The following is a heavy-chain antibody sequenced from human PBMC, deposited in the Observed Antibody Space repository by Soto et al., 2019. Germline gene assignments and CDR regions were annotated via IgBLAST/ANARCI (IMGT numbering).Heavy chain of an antibody. V-gene: IGHV1-2*02. Sequence: QVQLVQSGAEVKKPGASVKVSCKASGYTFPGNYMHWVRQAPGQGPEWMALINPTSGGTNYAQKFQGRVTMTWDTSISTAYMELSRLRCDDTAIYYCARGYCTSSGCSHYFDYWGQGTLVTVSS. CDR3: ARGYCTSSGCSHYFDY. D-gene: IGHD2-2*01. CDR2: INPTSGGT. J-gene: IGHJ4*02. CDR1: GYTFPGNY.